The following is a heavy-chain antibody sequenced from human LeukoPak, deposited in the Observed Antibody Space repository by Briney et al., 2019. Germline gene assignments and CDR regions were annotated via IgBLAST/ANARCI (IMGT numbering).Heavy chain of an antibody. J-gene: IGHJ4*02. CDR2: ISWNSGSI. D-gene: IGHD6-13*01. CDR3: AKDQRSIAAAAFDY. CDR1: GFTFDDYA. V-gene: IGHV3-9*01. Sequence: PPGGSLRLSCAASGFTFDDYAMHWVRQAPGKGLEWVSGISWNSGSIGYADSVKGRFTISRDNAKNSLYLQMSSLRAEDTALYYCAKDQRSIAAAAFDYWGQGTLVTVSS.